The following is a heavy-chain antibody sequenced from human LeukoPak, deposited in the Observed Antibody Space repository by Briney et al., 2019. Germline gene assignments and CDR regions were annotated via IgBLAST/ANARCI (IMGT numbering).Heavy chain of an antibody. CDR1: GFTFSHFW. Sequence: PGGSLRLSCIASGFTFSHFWMSWVRQAPGKGLEWVANIKPDDTEKYYGNSVKGRFTILRDNAKNSLYLQMNSLRAEDTAVYYCARDRSTVTTWVDYWGQGTLVTVSS. J-gene: IGHJ4*02. D-gene: IGHD4-17*01. V-gene: IGHV3-7*01. CDR3: ARDRSTVTTWVDY. CDR2: IKPDDTEK.